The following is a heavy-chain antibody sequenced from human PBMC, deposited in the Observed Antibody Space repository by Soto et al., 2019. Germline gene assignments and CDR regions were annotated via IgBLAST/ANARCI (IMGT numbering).Heavy chain of an antibody. D-gene: IGHD2-2*01. CDR1: GGSISSGGYY. CDR2: IYYSGST. V-gene: IGHV4-31*03. Sequence: QVQLQESGPGLVKPSQTLSLTCTVSGGSISSGGYYWSWIRQHPGKGPEWIGYIYYSGSTYYNPALKSRVTRAVDTSKNQSARKLSSVTAADTAVYDCARAPRDEDQLYYTDVGGKGTTVTVSS. CDR3: ARAPRDEDQLYYTDV. J-gene: IGHJ6*03.